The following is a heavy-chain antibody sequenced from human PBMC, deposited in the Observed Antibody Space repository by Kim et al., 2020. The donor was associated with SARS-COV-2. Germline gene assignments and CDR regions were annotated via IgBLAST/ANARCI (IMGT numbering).Heavy chain of an antibody. Sequence: GGSLRLSCAASGFSVTDIQVSWVRQAPGKGLEWVSIIYRSGTTYYADSVKGRFTISRDYSKNTVYLQMNRLRAEDTALYYCARFYGALYDSSGSDAFDIWGQGTMVIVSS. CDR2: IYRSGTT. D-gene: IGHD3-22*01. J-gene: IGHJ3*02. CDR1: GFSVTDIQ. V-gene: IGHV3-66*01. CDR3: ARFYGALYDSSGSDAFDI.